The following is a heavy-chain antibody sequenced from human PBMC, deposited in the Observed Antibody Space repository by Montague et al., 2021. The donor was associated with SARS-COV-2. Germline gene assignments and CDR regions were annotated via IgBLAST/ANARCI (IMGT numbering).Heavy chain of an antibody. CDR2: IFYDGTS. CDR3: ARHKAWNVAPYYFGY. Sequence: SETLSLTCTVSGVSISSAHYCWGWVRQTPGKGLEWIGNIFYDGTSRSNPSLNSRVTISVDTSKSQLSLRLSSVTAADTAVYFCARHKAWNVAPYYFGYWGQGTMVTVSS. J-gene: IGHJ4*02. CDR1: GVSISSAHYC. D-gene: IGHD1-1*01. V-gene: IGHV4-39*01.